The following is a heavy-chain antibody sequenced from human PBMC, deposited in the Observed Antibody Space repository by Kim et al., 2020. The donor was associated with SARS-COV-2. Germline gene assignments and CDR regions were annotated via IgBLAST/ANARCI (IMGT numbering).Heavy chain of an antibody. D-gene: IGHD3-10*01. V-gene: IGHV4-39*01. CDR1: GGSISSSSYY. CDR2: IYYSGST. CDR3: ARHPHSYYYGSGIGPNWFDP. J-gene: IGHJ5*02. Sequence: SETLSLTCTVSGGSISSSSYYWGWIRQPPGKGLEWIGSIYYSGSTYYNPSLKSRVTISVDTSKNQFSLKLSSVTAADTAVYYCARHPHSYYYGSGIGPNWFDPWGQGTLVTVSS.